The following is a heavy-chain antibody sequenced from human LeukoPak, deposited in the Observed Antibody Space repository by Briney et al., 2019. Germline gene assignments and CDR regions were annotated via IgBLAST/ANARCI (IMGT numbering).Heavy chain of an antibody. J-gene: IGHJ4*02. CDR1: GGTFSSYA. D-gene: IGHD6-6*01. CDR2: IIPIFGTA. Sequence: ASVKVSCKASGGTFSSYAISWVRQAPGQGLEWMGGIIPIFGTANYAQKFQGRVTITADESTSTAYMELSSLRPEDTAVYYCATPWGSSRAYLDYWGQGTLVTVSS. V-gene: IGHV1-69*01. CDR3: ATPWGSSRAYLDY.